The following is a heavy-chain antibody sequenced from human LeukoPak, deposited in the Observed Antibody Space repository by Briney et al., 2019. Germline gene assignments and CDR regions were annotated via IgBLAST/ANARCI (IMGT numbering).Heavy chain of an antibody. J-gene: IGHJ4*02. CDR1: GYSINRGYY. D-gene: IGHD2-2*01. Sequence: PADTLSLTCTVSGYSINRGYYWGWIRQPPGRGLEWTGNIYHSRNTSYNPSLRGRVTISIDTTKNQFSLKLSSVTAADTAVYYCSRGGFSYAQVPFDYWGQGTLVTVSS. V-gene: IGHV4-38-2*02. CDR2: IYHSRNT. CDR3: SRGGFSYAQVPFDY.